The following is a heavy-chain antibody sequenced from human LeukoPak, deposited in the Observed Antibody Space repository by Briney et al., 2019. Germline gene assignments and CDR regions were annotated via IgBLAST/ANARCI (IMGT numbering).Heavy chain of an antibody. Sequence: ASVKVSCKASGYTFTSYDINWVRQATGQGLEWMGWMNPNSGNTGYAQKFQGRVTTTRNTSISTAYMELSSLRSEDTAVYYCARYDSSGYLFDYWGQGTLVTVSS. CDR1: GYTFTSYD. D-gene: IGHD3-22*01. CDR2: MNPNSGNT. CDR3: ARYDSSGYLFDY. J-gene: IGHJ4*02. V-gene: IGHV1-8*01.